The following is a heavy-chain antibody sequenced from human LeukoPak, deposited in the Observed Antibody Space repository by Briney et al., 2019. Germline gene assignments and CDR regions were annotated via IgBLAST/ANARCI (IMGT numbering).Heavy chain of an antibody. Sequence: PGGSLRLSCAASGFTFSSYGMHWVRQAPGKGLEWVAFIRYDGSNKYYADSVKGRFTISRDNSKNTLYLQMNSLRAEDTAVYYCARDPVWFGELLTPEFDYWGQGTLVTVSS. V-gene: IGHV3-30*02. CDR1: GFTFSSYG. CDR2: IRYDGSNK. J-gene: IGHJ4*02. CDR3: ARDPVWFGELLTPEFDY. D-gene: IGHD3-10*01.